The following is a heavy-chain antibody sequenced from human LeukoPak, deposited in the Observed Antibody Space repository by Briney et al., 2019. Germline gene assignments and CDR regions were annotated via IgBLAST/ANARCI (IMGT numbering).Heavy chain of an antibody. CDR3: ARNQGATTHYYYYYYMDV. CDR2: IYHSGST. D-gene: IGHD4/OR15-4a*01. V-gene: IGHV4-38-2*02. J-gene: IGHJ6*03. CDR1: GYSISSGYY. Sequence: PSETLSLTCTVSGYSISSGYYWGWIRQPPGKGLEWVGSIYHSGSTNYNPSLKSRVTTSVDKSKNQFSLKLSSVTAADTAVYYCARNQGATTHYYYYYYMDVWGKGTTVTVSS.